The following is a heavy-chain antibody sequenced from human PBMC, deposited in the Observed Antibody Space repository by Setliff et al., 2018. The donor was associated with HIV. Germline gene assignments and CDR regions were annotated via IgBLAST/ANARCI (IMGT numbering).Heavy chain of an antibody. D-gene: IGHD3-9*01. CDR2: ISGTATTI. CDR1: GFTFSSHA. J-gene: IGHJ4*02. Sequence: GGSLRLSCEVSGFTFSSHAMSWIRQAPGKGLEWVSSISGTATTIYSADSVKGRFTISRDNAKNSLHLQMNSLRAEDTAVYYCARDDYDILTGYYQEGYWGQGTLVTVSS. CDR3: ARDDYDILTGYYQEGY. V-gene: IGHV3-48*04.